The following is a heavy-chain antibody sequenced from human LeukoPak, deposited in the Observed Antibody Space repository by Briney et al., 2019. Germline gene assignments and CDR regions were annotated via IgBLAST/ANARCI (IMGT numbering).Heavy chain of an antibody. V-gene: IGHV3-23*01. D-gene: IGHD1-14*01. CDR1: GFTFSRYA. J-gene: IGHJ3*02. Sequence: GGSLRLSCAASGFTFSRYAMSWVRQAPGKGLEWVSGFSGSGGSTYYADSVKGRFIISRDNSKNTLYLQMNSLRAEDTAVYYCAKDYFELEPLGFHAFDIWGQGTMVTVSS. CDR3: AKDYFELEPLGFHAFDI. CDR2: FSGSGGST.